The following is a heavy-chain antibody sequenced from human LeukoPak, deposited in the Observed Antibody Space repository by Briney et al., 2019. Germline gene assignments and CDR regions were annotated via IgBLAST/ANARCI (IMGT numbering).Heavy chain of an antibody. CDR1: GFTFSDYL. V-gene: IGHV3-23*01. CDR2: ISGNGAYT. J-gene: IGHJ4*02. D-gene: IGHD6-19*01. Sequence: PGGSLRLSCAASGFTFSDYLMTWVRQAPGKGLEWVSVISGNGAYTYYADSVKGRFTISRDNSKNTLYLQMNSLRAEDTAVYYCAAARGYSSGFDYWGQGTLATVSS. CDR3: AAARGYSSGFDY.